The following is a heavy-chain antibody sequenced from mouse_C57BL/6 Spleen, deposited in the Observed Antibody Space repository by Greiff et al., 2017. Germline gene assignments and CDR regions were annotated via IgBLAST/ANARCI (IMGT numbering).Heavy chain of an antibody. Sequence: EVMLVESGEGLVKPGGSLKLSCAASGFTFSSYAMSWVRPTPEKRLEWVAYISSGGDYIYYADTVKGRFTISRDNARNTLYLQMSSLKAEDTAMXYCTRGRLGEDYWGQGTSVTVSS. CDR2: ISSGGDYI. V-gene: IGHV5-9-1*02. J-gene: IGHJ4*01. D-gene: IGHD4-1*01. CDR3: TRGRLGEDY. CDR1: GFTFSSYA.